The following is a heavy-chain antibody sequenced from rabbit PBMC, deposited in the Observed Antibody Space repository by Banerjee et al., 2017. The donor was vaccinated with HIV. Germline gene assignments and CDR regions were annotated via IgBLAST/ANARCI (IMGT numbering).Heavy chain of an antibody. V-gene: IGHV1S45*01. D-gene: IGHD6-1*01. CDR1: GFSFSSSYY. CDR2: IYTGSGYT. Sequence: QEQLEESGGGLVQPGASLTLTCTASGFSFSSSYYMCWVRQAPGKGLEWIGCIYTGSGYTYYASWAKGRFTISKTSSTTVTLQMTSLTAADTATYFCARGDYSVYGYAAYGMDLWGPGTLVTVS. CDR3: ARGDYSVYGYAAYGMDL. J-gene: IGHJ6*01.